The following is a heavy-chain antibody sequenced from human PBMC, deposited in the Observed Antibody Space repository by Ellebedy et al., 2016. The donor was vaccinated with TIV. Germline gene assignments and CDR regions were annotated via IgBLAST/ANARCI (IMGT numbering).Heavy chain of an antibody. Sequence: AASVKVSCKSSGYTFIDYGVTWVRQAPGQGLDWMGWVSAYSGNTNYAENLQGRVNMTTDTSTDEAYMELRSLSSYDTAVYLCARSSGSGTYYRNGMDVWGQGTTVTVSS. CDR1: GYTFIDYG. D-gene: IGHD3-10*01. V-gene: IGHV1-18*01. CDR2: VSAYSGNT. J-gene: IGHJ6*02. CDR3: ARSSGSGTYYRNGMDV.